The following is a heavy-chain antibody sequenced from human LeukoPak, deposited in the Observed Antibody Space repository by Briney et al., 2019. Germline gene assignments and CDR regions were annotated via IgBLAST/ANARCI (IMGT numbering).Heavy chain of an antibody. D-gene: IGHD2-21*01. J-gene: IGHJ6*03. CDR1: GYTFTGYY. V-gene: IGHV1-2*02. CDR3: AREREFCGGDCYYYYYYYYMDV. Sequence: ASVKVSCKASGYTFTGYYMHWVRQAPGQGLEWMGWINPNSGGTNYAQKFQGRVTMTRDTSISTAYMELSRLRSDDTAVYYCAREREFCGGDCYYYYYYYYMDVWGKGTTVTVSS. CDR2: INPNSGGT.